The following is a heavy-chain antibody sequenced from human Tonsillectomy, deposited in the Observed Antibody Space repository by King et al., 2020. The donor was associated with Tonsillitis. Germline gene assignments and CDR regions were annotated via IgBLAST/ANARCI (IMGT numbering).Heavy chain of an antibody. CDR1: GFTFGSYS. CDR3: AREYYDSSGYYNGGY. D-gene: IGHD3-22*01. CDR2: ISSGSTTI. Sequence: VQLVESGGGLVQPGGSLRLSCAASGFTFGSYSMNWVRQAPGKGLEWVSYISSGSTTIYYADSVKGRFTISRDNAKNSLYLQMNSLRDEDTAVYYCAREYYDSSGYYNGGYWGQGTLVTVSS. J-gene: IGHJ4*02. V-gene: IGHV3-48*02.